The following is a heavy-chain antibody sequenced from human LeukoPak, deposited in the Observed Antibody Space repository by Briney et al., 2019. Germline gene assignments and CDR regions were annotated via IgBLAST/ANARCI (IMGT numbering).Heavy chain of an antibody. Sequence: GGSLRLSCAASGFTFSSYSMNWVRQAPGKGLEWASSISSSSYIYYADSVKGRFTISRDNAKNSLYLQMNSLRAEDTAVYYCAREKYSSSSGDFDYWGQGTLVTVSS. D-gene: IGHD6-6*01. CDR3: AREKYSSSSGDFDY. V-gene: IGHV3-21*01. CDR2: ISSSSYI. J-gene: IGHJ4*02. CDR1: GFTFSSYS.